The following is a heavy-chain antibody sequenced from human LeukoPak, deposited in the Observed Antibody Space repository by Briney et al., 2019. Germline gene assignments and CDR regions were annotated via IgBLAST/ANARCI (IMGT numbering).Heavy chain of an antibody. V-gene: IGHV1-18*01. J-gene: IGHJ6*03. CDR1: GYTFTSYG. D-gene: IGHD3-3*01. Sequence: ASVKVSCKASGYTFTSYGISWVRQAPGQGLEWMGWISAYNGNTNYAQKLQGRVTMTTDTSTSTAYMELRSLRSDDTAVYYCAREGRIGGFWSGYYDRYYYYMDVWGKGTTVTVSS. CDR2: ISAYNGNT. CDR3: AREGRIGGFWSGYYDRYYYYMDV.